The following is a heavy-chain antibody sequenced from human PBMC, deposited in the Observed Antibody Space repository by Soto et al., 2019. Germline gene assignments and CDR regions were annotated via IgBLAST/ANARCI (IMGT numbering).Heavy chain of an antibody. V-gene: IGHV3-74*01. J-gene: IGHJ6*02. D-gene: IGHD2-2*02. CDR3: ARELPTAIRGGHYYSYGMDV. Sequence: EVQLVVSGGGLVQPGGSLRLSCAASGFIFSSYWMHWVRQAPGKGLVWVSRLHSDGSTTSYADSVKGRFTISRDNAKNTLYLQMNSLRAEDTAVYYCARELPTAIRGGHYYSYGMDVWGQGTSVTVSS. CDR1: GFIFSSYW. CDR2: LHSDGSTT.